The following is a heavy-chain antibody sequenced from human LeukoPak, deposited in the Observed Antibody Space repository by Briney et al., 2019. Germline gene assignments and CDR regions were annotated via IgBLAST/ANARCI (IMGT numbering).Heavy chain of an antibody. Sequence: PSETLSLTCTVSGGSISSYYWSWIRQPPGKGLEWIGTIYHSGSTYYNPSLKSRVTISVDTSKNQFSLKLSSVTAADTAVYYCARALGYRGEFDPWGQGTLVTVSS. CDR1: GGSISSYY. D-gene: IGHD1-26*01. V-gene: IGHV4-59*08. CDR3: ARALGYRGEFDP. J-gene: IGHJ5*02. CDR2: IYHSGST.